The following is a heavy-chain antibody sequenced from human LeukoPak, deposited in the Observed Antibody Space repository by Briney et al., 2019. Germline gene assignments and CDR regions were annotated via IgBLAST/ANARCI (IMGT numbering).Heavy chain of an antibody. Sequence: KPSETLSLTCTASGASINSYYWSWIRQPPGKGLEWIGCIYDSGSTDYNPSLKSRVTISVDTSKNQFSLKLTSVTAADTAMYYCARTSSSWLWGQGTLVTVSS. J-gene: IGHJ4*02. CDR3: ARTSSSWL. V-gene: IGHV4-59*01. CDR1: GASINSYY. D-gene: IGHD6-13*01. CDR2: IYDSGST.